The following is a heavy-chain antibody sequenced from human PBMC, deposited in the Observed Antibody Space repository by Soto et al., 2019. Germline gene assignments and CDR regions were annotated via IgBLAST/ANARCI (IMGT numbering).Heavy chain of an antibody. Sequence: PSETVSLTCAVSGYSISSSNWWGWIRQPPGKGLEWIGYIYYSGTTYYNPSLKSRVTMSVDTSKNQFSLKLTSVPAADTAVYYCARDKITGLFDYWGQGTLVTVSS. CDR3: ARDKITGLFDY. D-gene: IGHD2-8*02. CDR2: IYYSGTT. J-gene: IGHJ4*02. CDR1: GYSISSSNW. V-gene: IGHV4-28*03.